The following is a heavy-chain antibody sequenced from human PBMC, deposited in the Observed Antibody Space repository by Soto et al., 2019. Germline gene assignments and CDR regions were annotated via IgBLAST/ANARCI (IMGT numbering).Heavy chain of an antibody. Sequence: PGGSLRLSCAASGFTFSSYSMNWVRQAPRKGLEWVSYISRSSSTRYYADSVKGRFTISRDNAKNSLYLQMNSLRDEDTAVYYCARGDSSMIVVHARVTMGGFDIWGQGTMVNVS. CDR3: ARGDSSMIVVHARVTMGGFDI. CDR1: GFTFSSYS. CDR2: ISRSSSTR. J-gene: IGHJ3*02. V-gene: IGHV3-48*02. D-gene: IGHD3-22*01.